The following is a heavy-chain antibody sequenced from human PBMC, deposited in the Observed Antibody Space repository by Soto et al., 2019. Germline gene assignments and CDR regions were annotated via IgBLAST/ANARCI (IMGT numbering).Heavy chain of an antibody. J-gene: IGHJ4*02. V-gene: IGHV4-34*01. Sequence: QVQLQQWGAGLLKPSETLSLNCAVTGGSLSGYYWSWIRQPPGKGLEWIGEVKDGGHTNYSPSLRGRVTISSDTSNNQFSLRLNSVTVADTGVYYCERGQEGVVATHWDQGSLVTVSS. CDR2: VKDGGHT. CDR3: ERGQEGVVATH. D-gene: IGHD5-12*01. CDR1: GGSLSGYY.